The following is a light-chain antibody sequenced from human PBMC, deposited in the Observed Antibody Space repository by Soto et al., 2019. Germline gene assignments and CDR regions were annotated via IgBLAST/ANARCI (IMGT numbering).Light chain of an antibody. Sequence: EVVLTQSTATLSLSPGGRATLSCRASEDVDIYLAWYQQRPGQAPRLLIYDTSKRATGIPARFTGTGSGTDFTLTISSLEPEDFAVYYCQQRFSWPPWTFGQGTKVEIK. CDR2: DTS. V-gene: IGKV3-11*01. CDR3: QQRFSWPPWT. J-gene: IGKJ1*01. CDR1: EDVDIY.